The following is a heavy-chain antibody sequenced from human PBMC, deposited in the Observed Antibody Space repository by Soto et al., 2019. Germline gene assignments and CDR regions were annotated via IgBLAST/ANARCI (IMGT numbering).Heavy chain of an antibody. V-gene: IGHV3-23*01. CDR3: AHRGTPYSSGSYDY. D-gene: IGHD6-19*01. Sequence: GKSLRLSCAATGLNFSSYAMSRVRQAPGKGLEWVSAISGSGGSTYYADSVKSRLTITKDTSKNQVVLTMTNMDPVDTATYYCAHRGTPYSSGSYDYWGQGTLVTVSS. J-gene: IGHJ4*02. CDR1: GLNFSSYA. CDR2: ISGSGGST.